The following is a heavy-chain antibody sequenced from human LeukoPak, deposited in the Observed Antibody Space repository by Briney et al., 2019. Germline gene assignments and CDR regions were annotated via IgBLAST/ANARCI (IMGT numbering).Heavy chain of an antibody. CDR2: ISGSGGST. V-gene: IGHV3-23*01. Sequence: GGSLRLSCAASGFTFSSYAMSWVRQAPGKGLEWVSAISGSGGSTYYADSVKGRFTISRDNAKNSLYLQMNSLRAEDTAVYYCAKDLGRIAAAGAFDPWGQGTLVTVSS. CDR1: GFTFSSYA. J-gene: IGHJ5*02. D-gene: IGHD6-13*01. CDR3: AKDLGRIAAAGAFDP.